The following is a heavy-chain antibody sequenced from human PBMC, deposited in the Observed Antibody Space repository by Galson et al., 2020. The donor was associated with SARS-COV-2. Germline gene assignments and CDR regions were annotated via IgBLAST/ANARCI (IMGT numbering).Heavy chain of an antibody. J-gene: IGHJ4*02. CDR3: AREDYGERFFDY. CDR2: IYSADSGGAT. Sequence: GGSLRLSCGASGFSVSSNYMNWVRQAPGKGLEWVSLIYSADSGGATYYADSVKGRFTISRDNSKNTLYLQMNSLTAEDTAVYYCAREDYGERFFDYGGQGTLVTVSS. CDR1: GFSVSSNY. V-gene: IGHV3-66*01. D-gene: IGHD4-17*01.